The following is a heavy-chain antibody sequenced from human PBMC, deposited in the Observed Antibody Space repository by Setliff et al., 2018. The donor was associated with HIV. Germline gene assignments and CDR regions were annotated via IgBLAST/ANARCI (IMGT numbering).Heavy chain of an antibody. D-gene: IGHD3-3*01. J-gene: IGHJ4*02. CDR2: IYHSGST. CDR3: ARVYDLRVGSFYFDY. CDR1: GGFISSFY. Sequence: SETLSLTCTVSGGFISSFYWSWVRQPPGKGLEWIGYIYHSGSTNYNPSLKSRVTISVDTSKNQFFLRLSSVTAADTAIYYCARVYDLRVGSFYFDYWGQGTLVTVSS. V-gene: IGHV4-59*01.